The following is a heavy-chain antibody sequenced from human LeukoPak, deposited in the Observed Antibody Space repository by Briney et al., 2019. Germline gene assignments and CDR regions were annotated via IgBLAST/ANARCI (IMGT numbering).Heavy chain of an antibody. V-gene: IGHV3-43*01. CDR3: AKDTSRGYSYYYYMDV. CDR2: ISWDGGST. J-gene: IGHJ6*03. CDR1: GFTFDDYT. Sequence: GGSLRLSCAASGFTFDDYTMYWVRQAPGKGLEWVSLISWDGGSTYYGDSVKGRFAISGDNSKNSLYLQMNSLRTEDTALYYCAKDTSRGYSYYYYMDVWGKGTTVTVSS. D-gene: IGHD5-12*01.